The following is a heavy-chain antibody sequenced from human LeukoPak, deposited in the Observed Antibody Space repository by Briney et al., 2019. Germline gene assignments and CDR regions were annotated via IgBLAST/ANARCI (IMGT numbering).Heavy chain of an antibody. D-gene: IGHD2-2*01. CDR3: ARDLGLDIVVVPAAIHRNDYYYYGMDV. Sequence: GGSLRLSCAASGFTFSDYYMSWIRQAPGKGLEWVSYISSSGSTIYYADSVKGRFTISRDNAKNSLYLQMNSLRAEDTAVYYCARDLGLDIVVVPAAIHRNDYYYYGMDVWGQGTTVTVSS. CDR1: GFTFSDYY. CDR2: ISSSGSTI. V-gene: IGHV3-11*04. J-gene: IGHJ6*02.